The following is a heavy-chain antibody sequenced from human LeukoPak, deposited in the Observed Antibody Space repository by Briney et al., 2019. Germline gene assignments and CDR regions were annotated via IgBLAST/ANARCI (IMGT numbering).Heavy chain of an antibody. CDR2: MNPNSGNT. CDR3: ARNSGLADC. J-gene: IGHJ4*02. V-gene: IGHV1-8*01. D-gene: IGHD5-12*01. CDR1: GYSFTNHD. Sequence: ASVNVSCKASGYSFTNHDISWVRPATGQGLEWMGWMNPNSGNTGYAEKFQGRVTMTRDNSITTAYMELSSLRSEDTAVYYCARNSGLADCWGQGTLVTVSS.